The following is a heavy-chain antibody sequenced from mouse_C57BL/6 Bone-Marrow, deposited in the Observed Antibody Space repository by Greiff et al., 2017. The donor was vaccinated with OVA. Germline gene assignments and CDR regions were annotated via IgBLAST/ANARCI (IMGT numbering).Heavy chain of an antibody. D-gene: IGHD2-5*01. CDR1: GFTFSSYA. J-gene: IGHJ3*01. Sequence: EVHLVESGEGLVKPGGSLKLSCAASGFTFSSYAMSWVRQTPEKRLEWVAYISSGGDYIYYADTVKGRFTISRDNARNTLYLQMSSLKSEDTAMYYCTRDPAYYSNYAWFAYWGQGTLVTVSA. CDR2: ISSGGDYI. CDR3: TRDPAYYSNYAWFAY. V-gene: IGHV5-9-1*02.